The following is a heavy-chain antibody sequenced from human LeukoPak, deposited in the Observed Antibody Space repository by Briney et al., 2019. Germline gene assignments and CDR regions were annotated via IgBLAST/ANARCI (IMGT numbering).Heavy chain of an antibody. Sequence: GASVKVSRKASGGTFNSYAISWVRQAPGQGREWMGGIIPIFGTANYAQKFQGRVTITTDESTSTAYMELSSLRSEDTAVYYCARGAAAGSYYYYYYMDVWAKGPTVTVSS. CDR1: GGTFNSYA. V-gene: IGHV1-69*05. J-gene: IGHJ6*03. D-gene: IGHD6-13*01. CDR2: IIPIFGTA. CDR3: ARGAAAGSYYYYYYMDV.